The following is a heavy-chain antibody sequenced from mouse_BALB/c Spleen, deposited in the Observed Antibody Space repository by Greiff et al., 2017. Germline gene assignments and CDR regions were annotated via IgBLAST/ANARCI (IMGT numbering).Heavy chain of an antibody. V-gene: IGHV5-4*02. D-gene: IGHD2-3*01. CDR1: GFTFSDYY. J-gene: IGHJ4*01. CDR3: ARVGYYVGNAMDY. Sequence: EVQVVESGGGLVKPGGSLKLSCAASGFTFSDYYMYWVRQTPEKRLEWVATISDGGSYTYYPDSVKGRFTISRDNAKNNLYLQMSSLKTEDTAMYYCARVGYYVGNAMDYWDQGTSVTVSS. CDR2: ISDGGSYT.